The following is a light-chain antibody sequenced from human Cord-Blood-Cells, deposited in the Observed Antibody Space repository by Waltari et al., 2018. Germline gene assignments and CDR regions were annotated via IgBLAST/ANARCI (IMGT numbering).Light chain of an antibody. CDR2: AAS. V-gene: IGKV1-39*01. CDR1: QSISSY. Sequence: DIQLPQYPSSLSASVGDRVPITCRASQSISSYLNWYQQKPGKAPKLLIYAASSLQSGVPSSFSGSGSGTDFTLASSSLQPEDFATYYCQQSYSTLTWTFGQGTKVEIK. CDR3: QQSYSTLTWT. J-gene: IGKJ1*01.